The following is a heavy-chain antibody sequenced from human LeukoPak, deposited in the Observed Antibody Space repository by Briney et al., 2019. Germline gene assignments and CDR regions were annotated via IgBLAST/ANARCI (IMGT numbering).Heavy chain of an antibody. CDR3: ADPGPFSSGWLDAFDV. CDR2: LYSGGTT. J-gene: IGHJ3*01. V-gene: IGHV3-66*01. Sequence: GGSLRLSCAASGFTVGSNYVIWVCQAPRMGLEWVSILYSGGTTYYADSVKGRFTISRDKSQNTVYLQMNSLRVEDTAVYFCADPGPFSSGWLDAFDVWGQGTMVTVSS. CDR1: GFTVGSNY. D-gene: IGHD6-19*01.